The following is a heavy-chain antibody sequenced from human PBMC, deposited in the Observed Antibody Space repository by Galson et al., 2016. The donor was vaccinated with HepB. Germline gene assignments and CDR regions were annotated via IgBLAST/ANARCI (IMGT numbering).Heavy chain of an antibody. CDR3: AHRRSGYCNTVNCLYFDY. Sequence: PALVKPPQTLTLTCTFSGFSLSTTGEAEGWTRQPPGKALEWLALIHWNDDKRYSPSLKSRLTITKDTSKNQVVLTVTNMDPVDTATYFCAHRRSGYCNTVNCLYFDYWGQGTLATVSS. CDR1: GFSLSTTGEA. CDR2: IHWNDDK. J-gene: IGHJ4*01. V-gene: IGHV2-5*01. D-gene: IGHD2-15*01.